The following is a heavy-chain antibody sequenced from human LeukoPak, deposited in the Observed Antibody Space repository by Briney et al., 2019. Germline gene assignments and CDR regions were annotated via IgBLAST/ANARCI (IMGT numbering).Heavy chain of an antibody. CDR2: INPNSGGT. D-gene: IGHD3-3*01. V-gene: IGHV1-2*06. CDR1: GYTFTGYY. J-gene: IGHJ6*02. Sequence: GASVKVSCKASGYTFTGYYMHWVRQAPGQGLEWMGRINPNSGGTNYAQKFQGRVTMTRDTSISTAYMELSRLRSDDTAVYYCARGGYDFPHYYGMDVWGQGTTVTVSS. CDR3: ARGGYDFPHYYGMDV.